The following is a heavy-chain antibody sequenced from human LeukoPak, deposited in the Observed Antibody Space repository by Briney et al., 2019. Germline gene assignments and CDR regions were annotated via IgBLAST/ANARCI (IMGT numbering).Heavy chain of an antibody. D-gene: IGHD6-19*01. CDR2: IWYDGSNK. J-gene: IGHJ6*02. V-gene: IGHV3-33*01. CDR1: GFTFSSYG. CDR3: ARVIAVAGTRSYYYYGMDV. Sequence: GGSLRLSCAASGFTFSSYGMPWVRQAPGKGLEWVAVIWYDGSNKYYADSVKGRFTISRDNSKNTLYLQMNSLRAEDTAVYYCARVIAVAGTRSYYYYGMDVWGQGTTVTVSS.